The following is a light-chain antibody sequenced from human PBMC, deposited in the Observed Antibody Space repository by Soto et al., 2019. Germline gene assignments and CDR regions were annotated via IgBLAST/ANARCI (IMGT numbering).Light chain of an antibody. CDR1: QSISSW. Sequence: DIPLTQSPSSVSASVGDRVTITCRASQSISSWLAWYQQKPGKAPKLLIYAASRLRSGVPSRFSGRGSGTDFTLTISSLQPEDFATYYCQQADSFPLTFGGGTEVEIK. CDR2: AAS. J-gene: IGKJ4*01. V-gene: IGKV1D-12*01. CDR3: QQADSFPLT.